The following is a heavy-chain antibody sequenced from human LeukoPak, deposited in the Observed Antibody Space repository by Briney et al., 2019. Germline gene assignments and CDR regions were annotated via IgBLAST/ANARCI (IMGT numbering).Heavy chain of an antibody. CDR2: IYSGGST. CDR1: GFTASSNY. CDR3: ARDLSDYYDSSGSEEAY. Sequence: GGSLRLSCAVSGFTASSNYMSWVRQAPGKGLEWVSVIYSGGSTYYADSVKGRFTISRDNSKNTLYLQMNSLRAEDTAVYYCARDLSDYYDSSGSEEAYWGQGTLVTVSS. J-gene: IGHJ4*02. D-gene: IGHD3-22*01. V-gene: IGHV3-53*05.